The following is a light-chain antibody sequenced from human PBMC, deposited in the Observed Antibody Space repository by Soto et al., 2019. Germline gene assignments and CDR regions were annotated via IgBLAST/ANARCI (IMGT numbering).Light chain of an antibody. V-gene: IGLV7-43*01. CDR2: GTS. CDR3: LLYYGGAQLV. Sequence: QTVVTQEPSLTESPGGTVTLTCASGTGAVTSGDYPNWFQQKPGQAPRALIYGTSNKHSWTPARFSGSLLGGKAALTLSGVQPEDEAEYYCLLYYGGAQLVFGGGTKVTVL. J-gene: IGLJ2*01. CDR1: TGAVTSGDY.